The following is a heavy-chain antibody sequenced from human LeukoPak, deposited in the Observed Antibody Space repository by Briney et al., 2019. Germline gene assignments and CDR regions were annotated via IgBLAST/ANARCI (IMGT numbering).Heavy chain of an antibody. J-gene: IGHJ4*02. Sequence: GGSLRLSCAASGFTVSSNYMSWVRQAPGKGLEWVSVIYSGGSTYYADSVKGRFTISRDNSKNTLNLQMNSLRAEDTAVYYCARERAGGGVDYWGQGTLVTVSS. CDR3: ARERAGGGVDY. CDR1: GFTVSSNY. V-gene: IGHV3-53*01. CDR2: IYSGGST. D-gene: IGHD3-16*01.